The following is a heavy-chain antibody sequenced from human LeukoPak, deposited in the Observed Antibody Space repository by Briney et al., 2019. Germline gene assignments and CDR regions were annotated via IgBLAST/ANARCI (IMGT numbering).Heavy chain of an antibody. V-gene: IGHV3-7*01. D-gene: IGHD1-26*01. J-gene: IGHJ4*02. CDR1: GITLSSYW. Sequence: GGSLRLSCAASGITLSSYWMSWVRQAPGKGLEWVAKIKQEVSEKYYMDSVKGGFTISRDNAKNSLYLQMNSLRAEDTAVYYCAREGRGSWDYFDYWGQGTLVTVSS. CDR2: IKQEVSEK. CDR3: AREGRGSWDYFDY.